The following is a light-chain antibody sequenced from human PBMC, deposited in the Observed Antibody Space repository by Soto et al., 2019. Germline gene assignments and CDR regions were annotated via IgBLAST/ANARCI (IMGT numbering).Light chain of an antibody. CDR2: DAS. CDR3: QQYETFSGT. J-gene: IGKJ1*01. CDR1: QSISSW. Sequence: DIQMTQSPSTLSASVGDRVTITCRASQSISSWLAWYQQKPGKAPKLLIYDASSLESGVPSRFSGSGSGTEFTLTISSLQPDDFATYYCQQYETFSGTFGPGTKVAIK. V-gene: IGKV1-5*01.